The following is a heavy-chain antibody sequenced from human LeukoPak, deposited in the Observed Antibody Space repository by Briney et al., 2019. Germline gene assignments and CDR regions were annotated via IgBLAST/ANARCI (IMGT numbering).Heavy chain of an antibody. Sequence: GGSLRLSCAASGFTFSSYAMSWVRQAPGKGLEWVSAISGSGGSTYYADSVKGRFTISRDNSKNTLYLQMNSLRAEDAAVYYCAKSDGDDSYFDYWGQGTLITVSS. CDR1: GFTFSSYA. D-gene: IGHD5-24*01. CDR3: AKSDGDDSYFDY. CDR2: ISGSGGST. V-gene: IGHV3-23*01. J-gene: IGHJ4*02.